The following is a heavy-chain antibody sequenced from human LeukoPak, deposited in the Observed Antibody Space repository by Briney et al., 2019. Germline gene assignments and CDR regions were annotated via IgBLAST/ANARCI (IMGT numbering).Heavy chain of an antibody. J-gene: IGHJ6*03. CDR1: GGTFSSYA. D-gene: IGHD6-6*01. V-gene: IGHV1-69*05. CDR2: IIPIFGTA. Sequence: ASVKVSCKASGGTFSSYAISWVRQAPGQGLEWMGGIIPIFGTANYAQKFQGRVTITTDESTSTAYKELSSLRSEDTAVYYCARDSSSSNRYYYYYMDVWGKGTTVTVSS. CDR3: ARDSSSSNRYYYYYMDV.